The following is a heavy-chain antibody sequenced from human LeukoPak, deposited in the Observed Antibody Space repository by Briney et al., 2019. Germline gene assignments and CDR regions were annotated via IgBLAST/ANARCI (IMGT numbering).Heavy chain of an antibody. J-gene: IGHJ6*03. V-gene: IGHV4-39*07. CDR1: GGSISSSSYY. D-gene: IGHD2-15*01. Sequence: SETLSLTCTVSGGSISSSSYYWGWIRQPPGKGLEWIGSIHYSESTNYNPSLKSRVTISVDTSKNQFSLKLSSVTAADTAVYYCARGYCSGGSCYSYYYYNYMDVWGKGTTVTVSS. CDR3: ARGYCSGGSCYSYYYYNYMDV. CDR2: IHYSEST.